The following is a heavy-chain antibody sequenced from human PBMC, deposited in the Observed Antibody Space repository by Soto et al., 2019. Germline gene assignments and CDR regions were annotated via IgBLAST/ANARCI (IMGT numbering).Heavy chain of an antibody. J-gene: IGHJ3*02. CDR3: ARIYCSSTSCYQEVGDAFDI. Sequence: EVQLVESGGGLVQPGRSLRLSCAASGFTFDDYAMHWVRQAPGKGLEWVSGISWNSGSIGYADSVKGRFTISRDNAKNSLYLQMKCRRAEDTALYYCARIYCSSTSCYQEVGDAFDIWGQGTIVTVSS. V-gene: IGHV3-9*01. CDR2: ISWNSGSI. CDR1: GFTFDDYA. D-gene: IGHD2-2*01.